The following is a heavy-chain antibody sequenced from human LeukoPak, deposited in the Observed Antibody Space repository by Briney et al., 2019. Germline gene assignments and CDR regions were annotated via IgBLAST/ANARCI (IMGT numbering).Heavy chain of an antibody. V-gene: IGHV4-59*01. Sequence: TSETLSLTCTVSGGSIISYYWSWIRQPPGKGLEWIGYIYYSGSTNYNPSLKSRVTISVDTSKNQFSLKLSSVTAADTAVYYCARIGGYNWNEGYFDYWGQGTLVTVSS. CDR3: ARIGGYNWNEGYFDY. CDR1: GGSIISYY. J-gene: IGHJ4*02. CDR2: IYYSGST. D-gene: IGHD1-1*01.